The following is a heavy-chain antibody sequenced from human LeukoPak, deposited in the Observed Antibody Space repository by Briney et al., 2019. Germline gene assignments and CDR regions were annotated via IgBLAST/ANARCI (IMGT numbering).Heavy chain of an antibody. CDR3: ARDRVGYCSATSCFVNSYYYMDV. Sequence: PGGSLRLSCAASGFTFSSYSMNWVRQAPGKGLEWDSSISSSSSYIYYADSVKGRFTISRDNAKNSLYLQMNSLRAEDTAVYFCARDRVGYCSATSCFVNSYYYMDVWGKGTTVTVSS. J-gene: IGHJ6*03. V-gene: IGHV3-21*01. CDR1: GFTFSSYS. CDR2: ISSSSSYI. D-gene: IGHD2-2*01.